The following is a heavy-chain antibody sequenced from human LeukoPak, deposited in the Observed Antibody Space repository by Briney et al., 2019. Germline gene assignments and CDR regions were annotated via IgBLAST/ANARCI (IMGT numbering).Heavy chain of an antibody. CDR1: GGSINTYY. D-gene: IGHD6-13*01. J-gene: IGHJ4*02. CDR3: ARGYSSSWYDY. CDR2: ISTSGSP. V-gene: IGHV4-4*07. Sequence: PSETLSLTCTVSGGSINTYYWSWIRQPAGKGLEWIGLISTSGSPNYNPSLKSRVTMSVDKSKNQFSLKLSSVTAADTAVYFCARGYSSSWYDYWGQGTLVTVSS.